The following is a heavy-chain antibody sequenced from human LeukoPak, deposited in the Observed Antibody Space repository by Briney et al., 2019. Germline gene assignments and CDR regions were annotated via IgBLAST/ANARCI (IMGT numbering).Heavy chain of an antibody. D-gene: IGHD2-21*01. Sequence: PSETLSLTCTVSGGSISSYFWSWIRQLAGKGLEWIGRVYTSGTPKYNPSLKSRVTISVDTSRNQFSLKLSSVTAADTAVYYCARGGIPDYWGQGILVTVSS. CDR1: GGSISSYF. V-gene: IGHV4-4*07. J-gene: IGHJ4*02. CDR3: ARGGIPDY. CDR2: VYTSGTP.